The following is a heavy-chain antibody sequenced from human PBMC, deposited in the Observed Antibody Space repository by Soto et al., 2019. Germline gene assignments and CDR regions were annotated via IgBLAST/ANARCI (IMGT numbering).Heavy chain of an antibody. CDR1: GYAFTTYG. J-gene: IGHJ4*02. V-gene: IGHV1-18*01. CDR2: ISAHNGNT. D-gene: IGHD2-8*01. Sequence: QVHLVQSGAEVKKPGASVKVSCQGSGYAFTTYGITWVRQAPGQGLEWMGWISAHNGNTNHAQELQGRVTVTRDTPTSTAYMALRSLRYDDTAVYYSASGMYGHYWGQGALVTVSS. CDR3: ASGMYGHY.